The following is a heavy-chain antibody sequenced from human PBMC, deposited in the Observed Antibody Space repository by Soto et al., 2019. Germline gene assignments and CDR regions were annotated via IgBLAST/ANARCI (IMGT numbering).Heavy chain of an antibody. J-gene: IGHJ4*02. CDR3: SRVEYVTSSPIG. Sequence: LRLSCAASGFTFSGSAIHWVRQASGKGLEWVARIRTKSNGYATTYAASVKGRFTISRDDSKNMAYLQMNGLKTEDTAMYYCSRVEYVTSSPIGWGQGTLVTVSS. CDR2: IRTKSNGYAT. CDR1: GFTFSGSA. D-gene: IGHD6-6*01. V-gene: IGHV3-73*01.